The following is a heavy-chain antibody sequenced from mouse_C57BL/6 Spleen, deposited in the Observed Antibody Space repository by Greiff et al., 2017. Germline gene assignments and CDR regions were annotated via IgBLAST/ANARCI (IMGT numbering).Heavy chain of an antibody. CDR2: ISYSGST. CDR1: GYSITSGYD. J-gene: IGHJ1*03. V-gene: IGHV3-1*01. CDR3: ARALYYSNYDWYFDV. D-gene: IGHD2-5*01. Sequence: EVKVEESGPGMVKPSQSLSLTCTVTGYSITSGYDWHWIRHFPGNKLEWMGYISYSGSTNYNPSLKSRISITHDTSKNHFFLKLNSVTTEDTATYYWARALYYSNYDWYFDVWGTGTTVTVSS.